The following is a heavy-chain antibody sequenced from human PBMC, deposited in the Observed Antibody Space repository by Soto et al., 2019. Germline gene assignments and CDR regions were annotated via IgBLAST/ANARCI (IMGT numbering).Heavy chain of an antibody. J-gene: IGHJ4*02. CDR1: GYTFTTYY. CDR3: AKDLSDYTGYFDT. CDR2: INTGGTYT. V-gene: IGHV1-46*01. Sequence: QVQLVQSGAEVKKPGASVKVSCKASGYTFTTYYIHWVRQAPGIGLEWMGLINTGGTYTTYAQKFQGRVALTSDTSTRAVYMELSSLRSEDTAVYYCAKDLSDYTGYFDTWGQGTQVTVSS. D-gene: IGHD4-17*01.